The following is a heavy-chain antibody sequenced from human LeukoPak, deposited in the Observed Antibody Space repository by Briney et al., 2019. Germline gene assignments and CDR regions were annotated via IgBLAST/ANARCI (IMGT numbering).Heavy chain of an antibody. CDR2: IRSKAYGGTT. CDR1: GFTFGDYA. V-gene: IGHV3-49*04. CDR3: TRDRDYYDSSGYYGDY. J-gene: IGHJ4*02. D-gene: IGHD3-22*01. Sequence: GGSLRLSCTASGFTFGDYAMSWVRQAPGKGLEWVGFIRSKAYGGTTEYAASVKGRFTISRDDSKSIAYLQMNSLKTEDTAVYYCTRDRDYYDSSGYYGDYWGQGTLVTVSS.